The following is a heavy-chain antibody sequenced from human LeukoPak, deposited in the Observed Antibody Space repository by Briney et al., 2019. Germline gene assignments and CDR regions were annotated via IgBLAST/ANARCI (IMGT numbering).Heavy chain of an antibody. Sequence: GGSPRLSCAASGFTFSNYWVHWVRQAPGKGLVWVSRINSDGSGTTYADSVRGRFTISRDNAKNTLYLQVNSLRAEDTAVYYCARTEGTVAYDSWGQGTLVTVSS. CDR3: ARTEGTVAYDS. CDR1: GFTFSNYW. J-gene: IGHJ5*01. D-gene: IGHD4-23*01. V-gene: IGHV3-74*01. CDR2: INSDGSGT.